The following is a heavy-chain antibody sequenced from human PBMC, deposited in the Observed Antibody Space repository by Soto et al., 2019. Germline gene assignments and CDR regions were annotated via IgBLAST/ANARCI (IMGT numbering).Heavy chain of an antibody. CDR1: GFSLTSPGMC. CDR2: IERGDDDK. Sequence: GSGPTLVNPTETLTLTCTFSGFSLTSPGMCVSWIRQSPGKALEWLALIERGDDDKYYSTSLKTRLTISKDTRKNQVVLTMANMEPADTATYYCARSIRGPRRFNGMDVWGQGTTVTVSS. J-gene: IGHJ6*02. V-gene: IGHV2-70*13. D-gene: IGHD1-20*01. CDR3: ARSIRGPRRFNGMDV.